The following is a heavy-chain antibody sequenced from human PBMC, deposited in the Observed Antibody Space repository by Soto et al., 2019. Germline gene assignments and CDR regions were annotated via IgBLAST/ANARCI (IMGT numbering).Heavy chain of an antibody. V-gene: IGHV1-2*04. J-gene: IGHJ6*02. Sequence: ASVKVSCKASGYTFTGYYMHWVRQAPGQGLEWMGWINPNSGGTNYAQKSQGWVTMTRDTSISTAYMELSRLRSDDTAVYYCAREGVKVDTAMVDVYYYYGMDAWGQGTTVTVSS. CDR1: GYTFTGYY. D-gene: IGHD5-18*01. CDR3: AREGVKVDTAMVDVYYYYGMDA. CDR2: INPNSGGT.